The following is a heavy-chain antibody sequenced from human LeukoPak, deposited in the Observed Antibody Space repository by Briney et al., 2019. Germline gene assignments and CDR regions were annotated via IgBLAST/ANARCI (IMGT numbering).Heavy chain of an antibody. D-gene: IGHD5-12*01. CDR2: ISSSGSTI. CDR1: GFTFSSYE. V-gene: IGHV3-48*03. J-gene: IGHJ4*02. Sequence: GGSLRLSCAASGFTFSSYEMNWVRQAPGKGLEWVSYISSSGSTIYYADSVKGRFTISRDNAKNSLYLQMNSLRAEDTALYSCARVAYSAYDYPTLLPPFDYWGQGTLVTVSS. CDR3: ARVAYSAYDYPTLLPPFDY.